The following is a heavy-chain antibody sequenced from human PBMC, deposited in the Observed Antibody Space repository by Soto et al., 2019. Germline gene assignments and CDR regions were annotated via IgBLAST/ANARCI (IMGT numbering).Heavy chain of an antibody. Sequence: GGSLRLSCAASGFTFSTYAMSWFRQAPGKGLEWVSAISGSGGSTYYADSVKGRFTISRGDSENTLYLQMNSLRPDDTAVYYCAKVAGPLGGKGTLVTAPS. V-gene: IGHV3-23*01. CDR2: ISGSGGST. CDR1: GFTFSTYA. D-gene: IGHD6-19*01. J-gene: IGHJ4*02. CDR3: AKVAGPL.